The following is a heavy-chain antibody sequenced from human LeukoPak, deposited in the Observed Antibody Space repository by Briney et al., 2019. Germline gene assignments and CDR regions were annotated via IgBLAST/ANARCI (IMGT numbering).Heavy chain of an antibody. V-gene: IGHV1-2*02. D-gene: IGHD6-25*01. Sequence: WASVKVSCKPSGYSFTAHHIHWMRQAPGQGLEWVGWIVPRSGDTNYAQRFQGRVTMTRDTSISTVYMELSGLTSDDTAVYYCAVSIQAASIPAFDYWGQGARSPSPQ. J-gene: IGHJ4*02. CDR2: IVPRSGDT. CDR1: GYSFTAHH. CDR3: AVSIQAASIPAFDY.